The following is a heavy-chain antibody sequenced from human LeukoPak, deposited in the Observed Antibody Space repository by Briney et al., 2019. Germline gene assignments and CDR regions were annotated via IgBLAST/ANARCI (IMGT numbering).Heavy chain of an antibody. CDR2: IIPIFGTA. CDR3: ARVLDFWSGSPDAFDI. D-gene: IGHD3-3*01. CDR1: GGTFSSYA. Sequence: GSSVKVSCKASGGTFSSYAISWVRQAPGQGLEWMGGIIPIFGTANYAQKFQGRVTITADESTSTAYMELSSLRSEDTAVYYCARVLDFWSGSPDAFDIWGQGTMVTVSS. J-gene: IGHJ3*02. V-gene: IGHV1-69*01.